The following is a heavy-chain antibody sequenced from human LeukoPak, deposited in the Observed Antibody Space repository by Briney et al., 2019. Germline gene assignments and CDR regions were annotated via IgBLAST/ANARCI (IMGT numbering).Heavy chain of an antibody. J-gene: IGHJ4*02. Sequence: ASVTVSCKASGYTFTSYDINWVRQATGQGLEWMGWMNPNSGDTVYAQKFQGRVSLIRNTSISTAYMELSSLISEDTAVYYCARGRGSGWLFGYYWGQGTLVTVSS. CDR1: GYTFTSYD. CDR2: MNPNSGDT. V-gene: IGHV1-8*01. D-gene: IGHD6-19*01. CDR3: ARGRGSGWLFGYY.